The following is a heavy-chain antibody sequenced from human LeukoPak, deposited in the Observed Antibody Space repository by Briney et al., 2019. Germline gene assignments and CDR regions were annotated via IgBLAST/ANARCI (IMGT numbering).Heavy chain of an antibody. D-gene: IGHD5-18*01. V-gene: IGHV3-21*01. CDR3: ATVRGYSYGALDY. CDR1: GFTFSSYS. J-gene: IGHJ4*02. CDR2: ISSSSYI. Sequence: PGGSLRLSCAASGFTFSSYSMNWVRQAPGKGLEWVSSISSSSYIYYADSVKGRFTISRDNAKNSLYLQMNSLRAEDTAVYYCATVRGYSYGALDYWGQGTLVTVSS.